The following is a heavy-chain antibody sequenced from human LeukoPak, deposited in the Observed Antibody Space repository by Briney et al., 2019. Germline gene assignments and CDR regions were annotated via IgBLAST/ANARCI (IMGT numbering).Heavy chain of an antibody. CDR1: GFTFSTYT. Sequence: WGSLRLSCAASGFTFSTYTMNWARQAPGKGLEWVASINHNGNVNYYADSVKGRFTISRDNAKNSLYLQMSNLRAEDTAVYFCARGGGLDVWGQGATVTVSS. CDR3: ARGGGLDV. D-gene: IGHD3-16*01. V-gene: IGHV3-7*03. J-gene: IGHJ6*02. CDR2: INHNGNVN.